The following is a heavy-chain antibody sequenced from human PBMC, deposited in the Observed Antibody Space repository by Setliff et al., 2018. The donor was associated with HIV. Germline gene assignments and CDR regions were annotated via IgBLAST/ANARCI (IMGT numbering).Heavy chain of an antibody. J-gene: IGHJ6*03. D-gene: IGHD6-6*01. CDR2: IYYSGST. V-gene: IGHV4-39*01. CDR1: GGSISSRSYY. Sequence: SSETLSLTCTVSGGSISSRSYYWGWIRQPPGKGPEWIGSIYYSGSTYSNPSLKSRVTISVDTSKNQFSLKLSSVTAADTAVYYCARHDGMKAARRYNNDYMDVWGKGTTVTVSS. CDR3: ARHDGMKAARRYNNDYMDV.